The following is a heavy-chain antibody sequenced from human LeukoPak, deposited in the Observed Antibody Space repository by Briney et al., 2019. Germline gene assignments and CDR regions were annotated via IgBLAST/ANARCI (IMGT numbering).Heavy chain of an antibody. Sequence: GGSLRLSCAGSGFTFTNYAMNWVRQAPGKGLEWVSYISSSGSTIYYADSVKGRFTISRDNANSALYLQMTGLRDEDTAVYYCARGRGGDSSNWFDPWGPGTLVTVSS. CDR2: ISSSGSTI. CDR1: GFTFTNYA. D-gene: IGHD3-22*01. J-gene: IGHJ5*02. V-gene: IGHV3-48*02. CDR3: ARGRGGDSSNWFDP.